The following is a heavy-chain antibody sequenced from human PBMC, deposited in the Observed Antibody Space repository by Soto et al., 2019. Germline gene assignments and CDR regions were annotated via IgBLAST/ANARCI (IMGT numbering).Heavy chain of an antibody. V-gene: IGHV4-39*01. D-gene: IGHD6-25*01. CDR2: IYYSGST. CDR3: ARLSAGQPAGLFDY. J-gene: IGHJ4*02. CDR1: GGSISSSSYY. Sequence: SETLSLTCTVSGGSISSSSYYWGWIRQPPGKGREWIGSIYYSGSTYYNPSLKSRGTISVDTSKNQFSLKLSSVTAADTAVYYCARLSAGQPAGLFDYWGQGTLVTVSS.